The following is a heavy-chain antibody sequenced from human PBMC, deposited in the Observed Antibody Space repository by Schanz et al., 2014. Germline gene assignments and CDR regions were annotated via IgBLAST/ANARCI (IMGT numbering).Heavy chain of an antibody. Sequence: EVKLVESGGGLVKPGGSLRLACAASGFNFNTYAMSWVRQAPGKGLEWVSGLTEGGGGTYYTDAVKGRFTISRDSSKNTLYLQMNSLRADDTAVYYCAKSKSQLPLFDYWGQGTLVAVSS. CDR1: GFNFNTYA. CDR2: LTEGGGGT. D-gene: IGHD2-21*01. CDR3: AKSKSQLPLFDY. J-gene: IGHJ4*02. V-gene: IGHV3-23*04.